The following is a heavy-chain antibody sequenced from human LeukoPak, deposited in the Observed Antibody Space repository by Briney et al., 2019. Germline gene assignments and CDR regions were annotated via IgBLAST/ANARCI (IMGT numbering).Heavy chain of an antibody. CDR2: IYHTGST. Sequence: PSETLSLTCTVSGYSISSGYYWGWIRQPPGKGLEWIGSIYHTGSTNYNPSLKSRVTISVDKSKNQFSLKLSSVTAADTAVYYCARDDMSPFDYWGQGTLVTVSS. J-gene: IGHJ4*02. CDR3: ARDDMSPFDY. CDR1: GYSISSGYY. V-gene: IGHV4-38-2*02.